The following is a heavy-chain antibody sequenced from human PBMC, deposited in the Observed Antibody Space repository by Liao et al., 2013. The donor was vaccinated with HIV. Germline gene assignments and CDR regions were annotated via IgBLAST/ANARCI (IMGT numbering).Heavy chain of an antibody. CDR2: IYYSGST. CDR3: AREVAAAGHDY. V-gene: IGHV4-59*01. D-gene: IGHD6-13*01. CDR1: GGSISSYY. J-gene: IGHJ4*02. Sequence: QVQLQESGPGLVKPSETLSLTCTVSGGSISSYYWSWIRQPPGKGLEWIGYIYYSGSTNYNPSLKSRVTISVDTSKNQFSLKLSSVTAADTAVYYCAREVAAAGHDYWGQGTLVTVSS.